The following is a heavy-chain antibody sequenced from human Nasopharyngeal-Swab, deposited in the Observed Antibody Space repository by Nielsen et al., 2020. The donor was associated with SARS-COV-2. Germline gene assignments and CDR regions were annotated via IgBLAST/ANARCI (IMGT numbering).Heavy chain of an antibody. Sequence: SVNVSCKASGYTFTSYDINWVRQATGQGLEWMGWMNPNSGNTGYAQKFPGRVTMTRNTSISTAYMELSSLRSEDTAVYYCARAGEGVVVPAAIMGGTYYYYMDVWGKGTTVTVSS. CDR3: ARAGEGVVVPAAIMGGTYYYYMDV. V-gene: IGHV1-8*01. CDR2: MNPNSGNT. D-gene: IGHD2-2*02. J-gene: IGHJ6*03. CDR1: GYTFTSYD.